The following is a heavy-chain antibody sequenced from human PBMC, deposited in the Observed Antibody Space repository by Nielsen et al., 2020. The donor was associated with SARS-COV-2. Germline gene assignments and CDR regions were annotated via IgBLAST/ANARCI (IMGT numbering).Heavy chain of an antibody. CDR1: GFTFSSYW. J-gene: IGHJ4*02. CDR3: AKDNKAGSGSYDILDY. CDR2: INSDGSST. D-gene: IGHD3-10*01. Sequence: GESLKISCAASGFTFSSYWMHWVRQAPGKGLVWVSRINSDGSSTSYADSVKGRFTISRDNAKNTLYLQMNSLRAEDTAVYYCAKDNKAGSGSYDILDYWGQGTLVTVSS. V-gene: IGHV3-74*01.